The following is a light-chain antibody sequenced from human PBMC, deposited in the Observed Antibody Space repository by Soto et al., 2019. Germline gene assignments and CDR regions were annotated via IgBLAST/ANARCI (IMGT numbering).Light chain of an antibody. CDR3: HAYVGARSNS. Sequence: SVLTQAASVFGSFGQSKAVSCTGSIRDVVRFDVVSWFQQQHSKSPKLITDDGSRQPTGLSSRFSGSQAGNTASLTIAGLQDEDEADYYCHAYVGARSNSFGTGTTVTVL. J-gene: IGLJ1*01. CDR2: DGS. CDR1: IRDVVRFDV. V-gene: IGLV2-23*01.